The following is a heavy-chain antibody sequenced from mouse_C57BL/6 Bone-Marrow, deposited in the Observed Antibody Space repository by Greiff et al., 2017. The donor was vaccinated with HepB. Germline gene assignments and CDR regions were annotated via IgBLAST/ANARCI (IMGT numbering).Heavy chain of an antibody. D-gene: IGHD1-1*01. CDR3: AAPITTVVASCYAMDY. V-gene: IGHV1-52*01. Sequence: VQLQQPGAELVRPGSSVKLSCKASGYTFTSYWMHWVKQRPIQGLEWIGNIDPSDSETHYNQKFKDKATLTVDKSSSTAYMQLSSLTSEDSAVYYCAAPITTVVASCYAMDYWGQGTSVTVSS. J-gene: IGHJ4*01. CDR2: IDPSDSET. CDR1: GYTFTSYW.